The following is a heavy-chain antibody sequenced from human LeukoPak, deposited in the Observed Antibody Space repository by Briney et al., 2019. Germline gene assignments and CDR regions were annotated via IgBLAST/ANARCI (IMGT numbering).Heavy chain of an antibody. CDR3: ARVTMHNPAVYYMDV. CDR2: IYTSGST. Sequence: PSETLSLTCTVSGGSISSYYWSWIRQPAGKGLEWIGRIYTSGSTNYNPSLKSRVTMSVDTSKNQFSLKLSSVTAADTAVYYCARVTMHNPAVYYMDVWGKGTTVTVSS. J-gene: IGHJ6*03. D-gene: IGHD1-1*01. V-gene: IGHV4-4*07. CDR1: GGSISSYY.